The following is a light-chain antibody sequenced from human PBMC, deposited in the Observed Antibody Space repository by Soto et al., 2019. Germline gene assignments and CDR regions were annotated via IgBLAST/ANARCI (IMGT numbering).Light chain of an antibody. J-gene: IGKJ2*01. CDR1: QSISSW. V-gene: IGKV1-5*03. Sequence: DIKMTQSPSTLSASVGDRVTITCRASQSISSWLAWYQQKPGKAPKVLIYNASTLASGVPSRFSGSGSGTEFTLTISSVQPDDFATYCCQQYDGYPYTFGQGTKLEI. CDR2: NAS. CDR3: QQYDGYPYT.